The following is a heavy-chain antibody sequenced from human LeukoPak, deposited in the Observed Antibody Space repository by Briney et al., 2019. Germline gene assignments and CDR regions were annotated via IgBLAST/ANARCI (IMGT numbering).Heavy chain of an antibody. Sequence: SETLSLTCTVSGGSISSYYWSWIRQPPGKGLEWIGYIYYSGSTNYNPSLKSRVTISVDTSKNQFSLKLSSVTAADTAVYYCARDSLTAEQRYFDLWGRGNLVTVSS. CDR2: IYYSGST. CDR3: ARDSLTAEQRYFDL. CDR1: GGSISSYY. V-gene: IGHV4-59*01. J-gene: IGHJ2*01. D-gene: IGHD6-13*01.